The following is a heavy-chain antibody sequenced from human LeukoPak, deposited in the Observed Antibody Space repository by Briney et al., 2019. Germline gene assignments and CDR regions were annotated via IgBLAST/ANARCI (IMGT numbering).Heavy chain of an antibody. D-gene: IGHD6-19*01. CDR1: GFTFSSYS. V-gene: IGHV3-21*01. CDR2: ISSSSYI. Sequence: GGSLRLSCAASGFTFSSYSMNWVRQAPGKGLEWVSSISSSSYIYYADSVKGRFTISRDNAENSLYLQMNSLRAEDTAVYYCVRARSSGWYRDYWGQGTLVTVSS. CDR3: VRARSSGWYRDY. J-gene: IGHJ4*02.